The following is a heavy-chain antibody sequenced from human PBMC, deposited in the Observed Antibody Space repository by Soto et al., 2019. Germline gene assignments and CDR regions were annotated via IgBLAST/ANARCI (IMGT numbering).Heavy chain of an antibody. J-gene: IGHJ6*03. D-gene: IGHD3-3*01. CDR2: ISGSGDNT. V-gene: IGHV3-23*01. Sequence: EVQLLESGGGLVQPGGSLRLSCAASGFTFSSYALNWVRQAPGKGLEWVSVISGSGDNTYYADSVKGRFTISRDNCKNTLYLQMNSLRAEDTAVYYCAKDLGTDDFWSAYYTYYYMDVWGKGTRVTVSS. CDR3: AKDLGTDDFWSAYYTYYYMDV. CDR1: GFTFSSYA.